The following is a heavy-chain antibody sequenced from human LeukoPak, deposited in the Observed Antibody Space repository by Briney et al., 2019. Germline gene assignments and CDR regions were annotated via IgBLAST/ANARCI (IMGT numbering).Heavy chain of an antibody. CDR3: AKKVDCSSTSCYGPWFDP. V-gene: IGHV3-23*01. J-gene: IGHJ5*02. Sequence: PGASLRLSCAASGFTFSSYAMSWVRQAPGKGLEWVSAISGSGGSTYYADSVKGRFTISRDNSKNTLYLQMNSLRAEDTAVYCCAKKVDCSSTSCYGPWFDPWGQGTLVTVSS. D-gene: IGHD2-2*01. CDR1: GFTFSSYA. CDR2: ISGSGGST.